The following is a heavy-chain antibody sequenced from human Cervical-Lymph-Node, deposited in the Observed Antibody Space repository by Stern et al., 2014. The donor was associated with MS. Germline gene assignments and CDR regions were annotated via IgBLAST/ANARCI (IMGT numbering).Heavy chain of an antibody. CDR2: ISDSGGST. CDR1: GFTFSSHA. CDR3: ARDEAALTAAAGNFDY. Sequence: EMQLVESGGGLVQPGGSLGLTCAASGFTFSSHAMNWVRQAPGKGLEWVSVISDSGGSTNYADSVKGRFTISRDNSKNTVYLQMNSLRAEDTAVYYCARDEAALTAAAGNFDYWGQGTLVTVSS. J-gene: IGHJ4*02. V-gene: IGHV3-23*04. D-gene: IGHD6-13*01.